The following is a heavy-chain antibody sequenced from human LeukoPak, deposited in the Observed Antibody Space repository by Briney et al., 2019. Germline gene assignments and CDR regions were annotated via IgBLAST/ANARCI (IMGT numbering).Heavy chain of an antibody. Sequence: GSLRLSCAASGFTFSNYWMHWVRQAPGKGLVWVSRINGDGISTGYADSVKGRFTVSRDNAKKTLYLQMNSLRAEDTAVYYCARDVGNFDYWGQGTLVTVSS. J-gene: IGHJ4*02. CDR1: GFTFSNYW. CDR2: INGDGIST. V-gene: IGHV3-74*01. CDR3: ARDVGNFDY.